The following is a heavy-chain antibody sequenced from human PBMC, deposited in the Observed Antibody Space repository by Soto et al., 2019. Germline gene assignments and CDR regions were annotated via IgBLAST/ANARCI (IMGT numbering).Heavy chain of an antibody. CDR2: ITPSSSYM. D-gene: IGHD1-20*01. CDR1: GFTFSSYS. CDR3: AKYRYNWNDGYFDY. Sequence: PGGSLRLSCAASGFTFSSYSLNWVRQAPGRGLEWVSSITPSSSYMFYADSVKGRFTISRDYANNSLYLQMNSLRAEDTAVYYCAKYRYNWNDGYFDYWGQGTLVTVSS. V-gene: IGHV3-21*04. J-gene: IGHJ4*02.